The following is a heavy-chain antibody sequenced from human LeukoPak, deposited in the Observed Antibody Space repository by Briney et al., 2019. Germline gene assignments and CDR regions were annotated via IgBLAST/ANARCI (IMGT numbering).Heavy chain of an antibody. CDR3: ARDQATVTTPYFDY. V-gene: IGHV1-2*02. Sequence: ASVKVSCKTSGFTFTGYFIHWVRQAPGQGLEWMGWINLNSGGTSYAQTFQGRVTMTRDTSITTACMELSRLGSDDTAVYYCARDQATVTTPYFDYWGQGTLVTVPS. CDR2: INLNSGGT. D-gene: IGHD4-17*01. J-gene: IGHJ4*02. CDR1: GFTFTGYF.